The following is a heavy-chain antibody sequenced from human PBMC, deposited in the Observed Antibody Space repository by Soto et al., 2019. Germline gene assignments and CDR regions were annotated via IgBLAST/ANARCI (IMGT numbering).Heavy chain of an antibody. CDR1: GGTFSSYA. D-gene: IGHD6-13*01. J-gene: IGHJ4*02. V-gene: IGHV1-69*13. Sequence: SVKVSCKASGGTFSSYAISWVRPAPGQGLEWKGGIIPILGTANYAQKFQGRVTITADESTSTAYMELSSLRSEDTAVYYCARDWAAAGPFDYWGQGTLVTVSS. CDR2: IIPILGTA. CDR3: ARDWAAAGPFDY.